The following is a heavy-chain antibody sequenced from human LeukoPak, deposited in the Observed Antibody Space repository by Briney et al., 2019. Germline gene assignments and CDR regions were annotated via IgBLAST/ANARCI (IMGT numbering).Heavy chain of an antibody. Sequence: SETLSLTCAVYGGSFSGYYRTWIRQPPGKGLEWIWEISHSGSTNYNPSLKSRVTISVDTSKNQFSLKLSSVTAADTAVYYCARQGAYQPPQIHDAFDIWGQGTMVTVSS. CDR2: ISHSGST. CDR3: ARQGAYQPPQIHDAFDI. D-gene: IGHD3-16*01. CDR1: GGSFSGYY. V-gene: IGHV4-34*01. J-gene: IGHJ3*02.